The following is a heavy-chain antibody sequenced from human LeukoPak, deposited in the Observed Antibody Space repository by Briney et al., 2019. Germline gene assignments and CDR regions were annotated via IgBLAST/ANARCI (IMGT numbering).Heavy chain of an antibody. CDR3: ARGIAAAGSY. V-gene: IGHV3-7*03. Sequence: GGSLRLSCVASGFTLSSYRVTWVRQAPGKGLEWVANIRQDGSDKYYMDSVKGRFTISRDNAKNSVYLQMNSLRVEDTAVYYCARGIAAAGSYWGQGTLVTVSS. J-gene: IGHJ4*02. CDR1: GFTLSSYR. CDR2: IRQDGSDK. D-gene: IGHD6-13*01.